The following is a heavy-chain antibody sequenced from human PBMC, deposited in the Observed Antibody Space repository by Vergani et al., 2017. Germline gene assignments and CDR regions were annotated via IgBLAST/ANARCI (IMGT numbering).Heavy chain of an antibody. CDR3: ARTPRRVGSSSAGYWYFDL. D-gene: IGHD6-6*01. J-gene: IGHJ2*01. V-gene: IGHV7-4-1*02. Sequence: QVQLVQSGSELKKPGASVKVSCKASEYTFTSYAMNWGRQAPGQGREWRGWINTNTGNPTYAQGFTGRFVFSLATSVSTAYLQISSRKAEDTAGYYCARTPRRVGSSSAGYWYFDLWGRGTLVTVAS. CDR2: INTNTGNP. CDR1: EYTFTSYA.